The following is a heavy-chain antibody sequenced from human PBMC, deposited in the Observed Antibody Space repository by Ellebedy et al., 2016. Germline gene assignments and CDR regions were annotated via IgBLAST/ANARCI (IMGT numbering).Heavy chain of an antibody. J-gene: IGHJ3*02. CDR2: ISGSGGST. CDR1: GFTFSSYA. V-gene: IGHV3-23*01. CDR3: AKVIGYYGSGSSPLDAFDI. Sequence: GGSLRLXCAASGFTFSSYAMSWVRQAPGKGLEWVSAISGSGGSTYYADSVKGRFNISRDNSKNTLYLQMNSLRAEDTAVYYCAKVIGYYGSGSSPLDAFDIWGQGTMVTVSS. D-gene: IGHD3-10*01.